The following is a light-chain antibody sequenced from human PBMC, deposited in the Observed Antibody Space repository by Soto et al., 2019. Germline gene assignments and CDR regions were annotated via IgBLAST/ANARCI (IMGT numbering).Light chain of an antibody. CDR1: SSNLGSSY. V-gene: IGLV1-47*02. CDR3: AAWDDSLGGNV. Sequence: QSVLTQPPSASGTPGQRVTISCSGSSSNLGSSYVFWYQQLPGTAPKLLIYSTTQRPSGVPDRFSGSKSGTSASLAISGLRSEDEADYYCAAWDDSLGGNVFGTGTKLTVL. CDR2: STT. J-gene: IGLJ1*01.